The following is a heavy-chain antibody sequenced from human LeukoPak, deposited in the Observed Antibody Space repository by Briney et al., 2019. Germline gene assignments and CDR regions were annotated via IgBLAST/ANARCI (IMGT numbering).Heavy chain of an antibody. D-gene: IGHD5-12*01. CDR1: GFTFDDYA. CDR3: AKDLRRGYSGYDPGPFDY. CDR2: ISWKSGSI. J-gene: IGHJ4*02. Sequence: GRSLRLSCAASGFTFDDYAMHWVRQAPGKGLEWVSGISWKSGSIGYADSVKGRLTISRDNAKNSLYLQMNSLRAEDTALYYCAKDLRRGYSGYDPGPFDYWGQGTLVTVSS. V-gene: IGHV3-9*01.